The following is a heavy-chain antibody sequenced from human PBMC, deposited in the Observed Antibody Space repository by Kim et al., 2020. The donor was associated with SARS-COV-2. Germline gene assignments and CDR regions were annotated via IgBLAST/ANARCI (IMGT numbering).Heavy chain of an antibody. V-gene: IGHV3-30*04. Sequence: GGSLRLSCAASGFTFSSYAMHWVRQAPGKGLEWVAVISYDGSNKYYADSVKGRFTISRDNSKNTLYLQMNSLRAEDTAVYYCARDPSATVVGDYFDYWGQGTLVTVSS. CDR1: GFTFSSYA. J-gene: IGHJ4*02. D-gene: IGHD4-17*01. CDR2: ISYDGSNK. CDR3: ARDPSATVVGDYFDY.